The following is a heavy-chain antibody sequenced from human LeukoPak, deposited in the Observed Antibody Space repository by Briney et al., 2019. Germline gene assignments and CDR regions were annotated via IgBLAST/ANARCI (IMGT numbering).Heavy chain of an antibody. V-gene: IGHV4-59*12. J-gene: IGHJ5*02. CDR2: MYYSGST. D-gene: IGHD3-16*01. Sequence: KPSETLSLTCSVSGGAISSYYWSWIRQPPGKGLERIGYMYYSGSTNSNPSLKSRVTISVDKSKNQFSLKLSSVTAADTAVYYCARGRGGSPDPWGQGTLVTVSS. CDR1: GGAISSYY. CDR3: ARGRGGSPDP.